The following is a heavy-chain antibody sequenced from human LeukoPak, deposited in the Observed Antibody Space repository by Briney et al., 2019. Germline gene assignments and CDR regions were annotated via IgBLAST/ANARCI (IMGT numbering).Heavy chain of an antibody. V-gene: IGHV3-49*03. J-gene: IGHJ4*02. CDR1: EFTFGDYA. Sequence: GGALRLSCTASEFTFGDYAMSWFRQAPGKGLEWVGFIRSKAYGGTTEYAASVKGRFTISRDDSKSIAYLQMNSLKTEDTAVYYCTSFGDYVWGSYRYFDYWGQGTLVTVSS. CDR3: TSFGDYVWGSYRYFDY. CDR2: IRSKAYGGTT. D-gene: IGHD3-16*02.